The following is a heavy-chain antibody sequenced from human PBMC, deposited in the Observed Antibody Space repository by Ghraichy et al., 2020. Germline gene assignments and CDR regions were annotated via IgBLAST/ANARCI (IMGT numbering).Heavy chain of an antibody. V-gene: IGHV4-34*01. CDR1: GGSFSGYY. J-gene: IGHJ1*01. CDR3: ARGRSGDPQH. Sequence: SETLSLTCAVYGGSFSGYYWSWIRQPPGKGLEWIGEINHSGNTNYNPSLKSRVTISVDTFQNQFSLRLSSVTAADTAVYYCARGRSGDPQHWGQGTLVTVSS. CDR2: INHSGNT. D-gene: IGHD4-17*01.